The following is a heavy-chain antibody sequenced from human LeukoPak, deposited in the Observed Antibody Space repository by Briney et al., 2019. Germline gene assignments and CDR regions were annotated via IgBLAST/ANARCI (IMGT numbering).Heavy chain of an antibody. V-gene: IGHV4-39*07. Sequence: SETLSLTCTVSGGSISSSSYYWGWIRQPPGKGLEWIGSIYYSGSTYYNPSLKSRVTISVDTSKNQFSLKLSSVTAADTAVYYCARWMTTVWYFDLWGRGTLVTVSS. CDR1: GGSISSSSYY. J-gene: IGHJ2*01. CDR3: ARWMTTVWYFDL. CDR2: IYYSGST. D-gene: IGHD4-17*01.